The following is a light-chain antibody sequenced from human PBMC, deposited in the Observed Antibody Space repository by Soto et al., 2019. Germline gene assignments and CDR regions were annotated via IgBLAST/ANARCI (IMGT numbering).Light chain of an antibody. CDR1: QSISSG. Sequence: DIQMTQSPSTLSASVGDRVTITCRASQSISSGLAWYQQKPGKAPKLLIYKASSLESGVPSRFSGSGSGTEFTLTISSLQPDDFATYYCQQYNSYSYTFGQGTNLEIK. V-gene: IGKV1-5*03. CDR3: QQYNSYSYT. J-gene: IGKJ2*01. CDR2: KAS.